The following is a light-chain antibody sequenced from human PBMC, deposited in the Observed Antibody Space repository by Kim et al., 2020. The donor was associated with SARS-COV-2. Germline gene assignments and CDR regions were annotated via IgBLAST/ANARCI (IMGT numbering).Light chain of an antibody. CDR3: SSYTSNSALVV. CDR1: NNDIGTYNY. CDR2: DVT. J-gene: IGLJ2*01. V-gene: IGLV2-14*03. Sequence: QPITFSCTGTNNDIGTYNYVSWYQQHPGKAPKLLIYDVTSRPSGISTRFSGSKSGNTASLTISGLQAEDEADYYCSSYTSNSALVVFGGGTKLTVL.